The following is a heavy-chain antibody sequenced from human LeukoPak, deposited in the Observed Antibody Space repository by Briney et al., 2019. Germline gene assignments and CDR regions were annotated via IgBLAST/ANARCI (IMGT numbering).Heavy chain of an antibody. V-gene: IGHV4-59*01. D-gene: IGHD2-15*01. Sequence: SETLSLTCTVSGGSISSYYWSWLRQPPGKGLEWIGYIYYSGSTSYNPSLKSRVTISVDTSKNQFSLKLSSVTAADTAVYYCARGNCSGGSCYVTYWGQGTLVTVSS. CDR2: IYYSGST. CDR3: ARGNCSGGSCYVTY. CDR1: GGSISSYY. J-gene: IGHJ4*02.